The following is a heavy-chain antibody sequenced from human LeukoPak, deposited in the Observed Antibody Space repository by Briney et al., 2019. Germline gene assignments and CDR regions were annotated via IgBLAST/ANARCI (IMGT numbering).Heavy chain of an antibody. CDR2: ISRESDGSGT. Sequence: GGSLRLSCAASGFTFTSYWMIWVRQAPGKGLVWVARISRESDGSGTNYADSVKGRFSISRDGATNTVHLQMNSLRAEDTAVYYCAKDTVASSFDHWGQGTLVTVSS. J-gene: IGHJ4*02. D-gene: IGHD5-12*01. CDR3: AKDTVASSFDH. V-gene: IGHV3-74*01. CDR1: GFTFTSYW.